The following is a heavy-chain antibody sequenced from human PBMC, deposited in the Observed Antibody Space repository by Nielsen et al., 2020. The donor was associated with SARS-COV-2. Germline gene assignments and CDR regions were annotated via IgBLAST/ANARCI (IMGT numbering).Heavy chain of an antibody. D-gene: IGHD5-12*01. CDR2: ISWNSGNI. V-gene: IGHV3-9*01. J-gene: IGHJ4*02. Sequence: SLKISCAASGFTFDDYAMHWVRQAPGKGLEWVSGISWNSGNIGYADSVKGRFTISRDNAKNSLYLQMNSLSAEDTALYYCANLEVATDYWGQGTLVTVSS. CDR3: ANLEVATDY. CDR1: GFTFDDYA.